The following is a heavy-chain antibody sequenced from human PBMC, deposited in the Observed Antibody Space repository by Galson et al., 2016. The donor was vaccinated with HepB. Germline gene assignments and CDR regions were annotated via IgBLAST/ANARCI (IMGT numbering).Heavy chain of an antibody. Sequence: SLRLSCAASGFTFDDYTMHWVRQAPGKGLEWVALISWDGRSTDYADSVRGRFTISRDNRQNILYLQMNSLTTEATALYYCGKDWGSLWESAGKGMDVWGQGTTVTFSS. CDR2: ISWDGRST. CDR3: GKDWGSLWESAGKGMDV. J-gene: IGHJ6*02. D-gene: IGHD1-26*01. V-gene: IGHV3-43*01. CDR1: GFTFDDYT.